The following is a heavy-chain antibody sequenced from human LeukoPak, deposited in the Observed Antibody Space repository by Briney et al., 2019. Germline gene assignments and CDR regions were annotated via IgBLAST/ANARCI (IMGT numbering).Heavy chain of an antibody. CDR3: ARGAFYYGSGSYGGDYFDD. CDR1: GYTFTDYG. J-gene: IGHJ4*02. D-gene: IGHD3-10*01. V-gene: IGHV1-18*01. Sequence: PGASVKVSCKASGYTFTDYGIAWVRQVPGQGLEWMGWISTYNDITKYAEKVEDRVTMTTDTSTSTVYMELRSLRSDDTAIYYCARGAFYYGSGSYGGDYFDDWGQGTRVTVSS. CDR2: ISTYNDIT.